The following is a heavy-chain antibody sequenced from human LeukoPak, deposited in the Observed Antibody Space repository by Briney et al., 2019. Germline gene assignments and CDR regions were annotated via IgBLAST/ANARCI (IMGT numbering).Heavy chain of an antibody. V-gene: IGHV4-59*01. CDR3: ARGVYSSGWYFDY. CDR2: IYYSGST. D-gene: IGHD6-19*01. J-gene: IGHJ4*02. CDR1: GGSISSYY. Sequence: SETLSLTCTVSGGSISSYYWSWFRQPPGKGLEWIGYIYYSGSTNYNPSLKSRVTISVDTSKNQFSLKLSSVTAADPAVYYCARGVYSSGWYFDYWGQGTLVTVSS.